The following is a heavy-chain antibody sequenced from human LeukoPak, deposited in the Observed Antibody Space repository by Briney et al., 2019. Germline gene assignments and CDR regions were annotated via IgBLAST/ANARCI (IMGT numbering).Heavy chain of an antibody. D-gene: IGHD3-22*01. Sequence: GGSLRLSCAASGFTFSNYWTSWVRQAPGKGLEWVANIKQDGSEKYYVDSVKGRFTISGDNAKNSLYLQMNSLRAEDTAVYYCARGWDYYDTSGYYSNDYWGQGTLVTVSS. CDR1: GFTFSNYW. CDR3: ARGWDYYDTSGYYSNDY. V-gene: IGHV3-7*02. CDR2: IKQDGSEK. J-gene: IGHJ4*02.